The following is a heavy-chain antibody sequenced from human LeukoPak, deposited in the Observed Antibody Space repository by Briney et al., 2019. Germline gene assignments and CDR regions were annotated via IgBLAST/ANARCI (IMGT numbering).Heavy chain of an antibody. CDR1: GYTFTGYY. CDR3: ARDSALTMIVVVITVGAFDI. Sequence: ASVKVSCTASGYTFTGYYMHWVRQAPGQGLEWMGWINPNSGGTNYAQKFQGRVTMTRDTSISTAYMELSRLRSDDTAVYYCARDSALTMIVVVITVGAFDIWGQGTKVTVSS. CDR2: INPNSGGT. V-gene: IGHV1-2*02. J-gene: IGHJ3*02. D-gene: IGHD3-22*01.